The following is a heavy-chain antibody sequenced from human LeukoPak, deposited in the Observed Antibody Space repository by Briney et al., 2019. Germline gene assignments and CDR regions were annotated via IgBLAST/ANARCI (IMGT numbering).Heavy chain of an antibody. J-gene: IGHJ4*02. CDR1: GVXISTNY. Sequence: SETLSLTCIVSGVXISTNYWNWIRQSPEKGLEWIGYISNSGSADHHPSLKSRVTISLDPSMNQLSLNLNSVTAADTAVYFCAGYGPSNYLAYWGQGARVTVSS. D-gene: IGHD3-10*01. V-gene: IGHV4-59*13. CDR3: AGYGPSNYLAY. CDR2: ISNSGSA.